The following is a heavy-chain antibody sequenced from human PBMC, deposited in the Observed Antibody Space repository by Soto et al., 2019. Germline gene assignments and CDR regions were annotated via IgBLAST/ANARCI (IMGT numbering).Heavy chain of an antibody. CDR3: TAPNQGYCSSTSCSGYYGMDV. V-gene: IGHV3-15*01. CDR2: IKSKTDGGTT. J-gene: IGHJ6*02. D-gene: IGHD2-2*01. Sequence: PGGSLRLSCAASGFTFSNAWMSWVRQAPGKGLEWVGRIKSKTDGGTTDYAAPVKGRFTISRDDSKNTLYLQMNSLKTEDTAVYYCTAPNQGYCSSTSCSGYYGMDVWGQGTTVTVS. CDR1: GFTFSNAW.